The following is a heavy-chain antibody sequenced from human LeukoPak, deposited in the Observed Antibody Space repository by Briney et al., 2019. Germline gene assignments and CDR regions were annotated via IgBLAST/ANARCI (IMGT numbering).Heavy chain of an antibody. V-gene: IGHV4-34*01. Sequence: SETLSLTCAVYGGSFSGYYWSWIRQPPGKGLEWIGEINHSGSTNYNPSLKSRVTISVDTSKNQLSLKLSSVTAADTAVYYCARVQIGYSYGLFDYWGQGTLVTVSP. J-gene: IGHJ4*02. CDR2: INHSGST. D-gene: IGHD5-18*01. CDR1: GGSFSGYY. CDR3: ARVQIGYSYGLFDY.